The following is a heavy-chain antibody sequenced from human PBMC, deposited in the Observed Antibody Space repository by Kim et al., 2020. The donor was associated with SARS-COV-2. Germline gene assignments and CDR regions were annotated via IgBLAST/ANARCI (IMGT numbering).Heavy chain of an antibody. CDR2: IYYGGSA. CDR3: ARPLRGGGWYPEFDS. J-gene: IGHJ5*01. D-gene: IGHD6-19*01. Sequence: SETLSLTCVVSGGSISSGSYYWGWIRQPPGKGLEWIGIIYYGGSAYYNPSLKSRVTISVDTSRNQFSLRLSSVTAADTAVYYCARPLRGGGWYPEFDSWGQGTLVTVSS. CDR1: GGSISSGSYY. V-gene: IGHV4-39*01.